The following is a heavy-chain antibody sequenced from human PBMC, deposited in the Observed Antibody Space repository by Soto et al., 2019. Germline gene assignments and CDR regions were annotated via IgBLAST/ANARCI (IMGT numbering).Heavy chain of an antibody. V-gene: IGHV4-4*02. D-gene: IGHD2-2*02. CDR1: GGSISSSNW. Sequence: PSETLSLTCAVSGGSISSSNWLSWVRQPPGKGLEWIGEIYHSGSTNYNPSLKSRVTISVDKSKNQFSLKLSSVTAADTAVYYCARTRVPAAIAYYYYYYGMDVWGQGTTVTVSS. CDR3: ARTRVPAAIAYYYYYYGMDV. J-gene: IGHJ6*02. CDR2: IYHSGST.